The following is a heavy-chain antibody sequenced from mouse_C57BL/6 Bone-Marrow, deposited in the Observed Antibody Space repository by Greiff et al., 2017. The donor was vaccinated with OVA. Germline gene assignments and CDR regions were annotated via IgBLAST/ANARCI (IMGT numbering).Heavy chain of an antibody. Sequence: EVQLVESGEGLVKPGGSLKLSCAASGFTFSSYAMSWVRQTPETRLEWVAYISSGGDYIYYADTVKGRFTISRDNARNTLYLQMSSLKSEDTAMYYCTREGYYSNFLDYWGQGTTLTVSA. D-gene: IGHD2-5*01. J-gene: IGHJ2*01. CDR3: TREGYYSNFLDY. CDR1: GFTFSSYA. V-gene: IGHV5-9-1*02. CDR2: ISSGGDYI.